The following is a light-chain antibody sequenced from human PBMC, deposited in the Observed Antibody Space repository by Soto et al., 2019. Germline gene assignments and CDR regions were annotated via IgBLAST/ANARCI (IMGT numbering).Light chain of an antibody. CDR3: QQSYSIPLT. J-gene: IGKJ4*01. Sequence: DIQMTQSPSSLSATVGDRVTISCRASQFVDTYLNWFQQKPGKAPKLLISGASTLQTGAPSRFSGSGSGTDFALTISSLQPEDFATYYCQQSYSIPLTFGGGTKVEIK. CDR2: GAS. V-gene: IGKV1-39*01. CDR1: QFVDTY.